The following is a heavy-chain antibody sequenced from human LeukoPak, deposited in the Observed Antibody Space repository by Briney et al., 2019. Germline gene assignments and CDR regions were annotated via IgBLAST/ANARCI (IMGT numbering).Heavy chain of an antibody. CDR2: IYTTGST. CDR1: GGSISSYY. V-gene: IGHV4-4*07. CDR3: AGVNTVRTTSFDI. Sequence: PSETLSLTCTVSGGSISSYYWSWIRQPAGKGLEWIGRIYTTGSTKYNPSLMSRLTMSLDTSKNQFSLKLSSVTAADTAVYYCAGVNTVRTTSFDIWGQGTMVTVSS. D-gene: IGHD1-7*01. J-gene: IGHJ3*02.